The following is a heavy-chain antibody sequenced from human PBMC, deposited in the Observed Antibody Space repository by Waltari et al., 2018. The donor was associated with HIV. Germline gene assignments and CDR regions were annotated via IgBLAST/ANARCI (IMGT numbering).Heavy chain of an antibody. V-gene: IGHV4-39*01. CDR2: MFYSGSA. D-gene: IGHD1-26*01. CDR3: ARHEPRSTWFDP. J-gene: IGHJ5*02. Sequence: QLHLQESGPGLVKPSETLSLTCSVSGGSIRDSYYYWGWIRQPPGKGLEWIGSMFYSGSAYDTPSLKSRVTIAVDTSKNQFSLKLSSVTAADTALYFCARHEPRSTWFDPWGQGTLVTVSS. CDR1: GGSIRDSYYY.